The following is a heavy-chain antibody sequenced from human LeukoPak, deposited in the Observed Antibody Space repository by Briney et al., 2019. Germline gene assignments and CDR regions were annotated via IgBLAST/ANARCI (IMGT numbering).Heavy chain of an antibody. CDR1: GFTFSSYE. CDR3: ARGLFGTIDDY. V-gene: IGHV3-48*03. Sequence: PGGSLRLSCAASGFTFSSYEMNWVRQAPGKGLEWVSYISSSGSTIYYADSVKGRFTISRDNAKNSLYLQMNSLRAEDTAVYYCARGLFGTIDDYWGQGTLVTVYS. CDR2: ISSSGSTI. J-gene: IGHJ4*02. D-gene: IGHD3-3*01.